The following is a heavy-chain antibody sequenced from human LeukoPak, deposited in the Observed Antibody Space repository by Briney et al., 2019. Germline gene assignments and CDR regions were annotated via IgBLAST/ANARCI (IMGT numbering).Heavy chain of an antibody. D-gene: IGHD1-26*01. Sequence: SETLSLTCAVYGGSFNNHYWTWIRQPPGKGLEWIGEINHSGSTNYNSSLKSRVTISVDTSKNQFSLKLSSVTAADSAVYYCARRSFSVGVGFDYWGQGTLVTVSS. CDR3: ARRSFSVGVGFDY. CDR2: INHSGST. V-gene: IGHV4-34*01. J-gene: IGHJ4*02. CDR1: GGSFNNHY.